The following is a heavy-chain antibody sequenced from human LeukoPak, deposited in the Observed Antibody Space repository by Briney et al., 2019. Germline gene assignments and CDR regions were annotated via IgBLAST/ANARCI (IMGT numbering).Heavy chain of an antibody. J-gene: IGHJ6*02. CDR2: IYISGTT. CDR1: GGSISSYY. V-gene: IGHV4-4*07. CDR3: ARGTTVTTPPYYYYAMDV. Sequence: PSETLSLTCTVSGGSISSYYWSWIRQPAGKGLEWIGRIYISGTTNYSPSLKSRVTMLVDPSNNQFSLNLSSVTAADTAVYYCARGTTVTTPPYYYYAMDVWGQGTTVTVSS. D-gene: IGHD4-17*01.